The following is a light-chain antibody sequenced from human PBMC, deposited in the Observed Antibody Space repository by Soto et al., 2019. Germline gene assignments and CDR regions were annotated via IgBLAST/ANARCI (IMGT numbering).Light chain of an antibody. Sequence: QPVLTQPPSASGTPGQRVTISCSGSSSNIGTNTVIWYQQLPGAAPKLLIYSDNQRPSGVHDRFSGSKSGTSASLAISGLQSEDEADYYCAAWDVSLVVFGGGTKVTVL. CDR3: AAWDVSLVV. CDR1: SSNIGTNT. CDR2: SDN. V-gene: IGLV1-44*01. J-gene: IGLJ2*01.